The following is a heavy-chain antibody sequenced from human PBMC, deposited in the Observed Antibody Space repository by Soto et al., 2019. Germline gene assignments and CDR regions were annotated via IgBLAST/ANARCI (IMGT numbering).Heavy chain of an antibody. D-gene: IGHD2-8*01. Sequence: GGSLRLSCAASGFTFSSYAMSWVRQAPGKGLEWVSAISGSGGSTYYADSVKGRFTISRDNSKNTLYLQMNSLRAEDTAVYYCAKASTNIVLMGHFDYWGQGTLVTVSS. J-gene: IGHJ4*02. CDR3: AKASTNIVLMGHFDY. CDR1: GFTFSSYA. V-gene: IGHV3-23*01. CDR2: ISGSGGST.